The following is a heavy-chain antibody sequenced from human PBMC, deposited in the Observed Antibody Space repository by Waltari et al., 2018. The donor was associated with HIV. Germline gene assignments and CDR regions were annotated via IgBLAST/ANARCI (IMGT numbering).Heavy chain of an antibody. CDR2: IYYSGST. D-gene: IGHD3-22*01. CDR3: ARHRGYYDSSGNYYFDY. J-gene: IGHJ4*02. CDR1: GGSISSSSYY. Sequence: QLQLQESGPGLVKPSETLSLTCTVSGGSISSSSYYWGWIRQPPGKGLEWIGSIYYSGSTYYNPSRKSRVTISVDTSKNQFSLKRSSVTAADTAVYYCARHRGYYDSSGNYYFDYWGQGTLVTVSS. V-gene: IGHV4-39*01.